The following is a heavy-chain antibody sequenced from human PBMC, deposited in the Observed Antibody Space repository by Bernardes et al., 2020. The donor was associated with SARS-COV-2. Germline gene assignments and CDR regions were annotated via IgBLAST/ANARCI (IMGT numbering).Heavy chain of an antibody. Sequence: SETLSLTCTVSGDSVSSSSYFWGWIRQPPGKGLEWIGSIYSGGITYYNPSLKSRATISVDPSKNQFSLQLTSVTAADTAMYYCASTPVTMILVVITYYYFDLWGRGTLVTVSS. CDR3: ASTPVTMILVVITYYYFDL. V-gene: IGHV4-39*01. CDR2: IYSGGIT. J-gene: IGHJ2*01. CDR1: GDSVSSSSYF. D-gene: IGHD3-22*01.